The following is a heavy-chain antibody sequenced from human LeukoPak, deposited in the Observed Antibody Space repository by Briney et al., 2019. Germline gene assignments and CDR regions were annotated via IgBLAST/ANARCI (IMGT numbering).Heavy chain of an antibody. J-gene: IGHJ4*02. D-gene: IGHD6-19*01. V-gene: IGHV3-48*03. CDR3: ALLAVASDFDY. CDR2: IGSSGTNR. CDR1: EFPFSFYE. Sequence: PGGSLRLSCAVSEFPFSFYEMNWVRQAPGEGLEWVSNIGSSGTNRYYADSVKGRFSISRDNAKSSLYLQMNSLRVEDTAVYYCALLAVASDFDYWGQGALVTVSS.